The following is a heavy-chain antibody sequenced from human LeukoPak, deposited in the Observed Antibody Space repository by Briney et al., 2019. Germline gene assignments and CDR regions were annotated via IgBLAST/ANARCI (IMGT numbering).Heavy chain of an antibody. Sequence: ASVKVSCKASGHTFRSYGISYAISWVRQAPGQGLEWMGWINPNSGGTNYAQKFQGRVTMTRDTSISTAYMELSRLRSDDTAVYYCARGWYYYDSSGHSDIWGKGTTVTVSS. CDR2: INPNSGGT. CDR1: GHTFRSYGISYA. V-gene: IGHV1-2*02. D-gene: IGHD3-22*01. J-gene: IGHJ6*04. CDR3: ARGWYYYDSSGHSDI.